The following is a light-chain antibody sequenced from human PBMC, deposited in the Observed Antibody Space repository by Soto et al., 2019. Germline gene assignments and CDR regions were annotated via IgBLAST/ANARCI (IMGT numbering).Light chain of an antibody. V-gene: IGKV1-39*01. Sequence: DIQLTDSPASLSSSFVGRVTITCRASQSIGTYLNWYHQKPGKAPQLLIYGASTLQSGVPSRFSASGSGTHFTLTINSLQPEDFGTYSCQQSYSTPTFGQGTKVDIK. CDR2: GAS. J-gene: IGKJ1*01. CDR1: QSIGTY. CDR3: QQSYSTPT.